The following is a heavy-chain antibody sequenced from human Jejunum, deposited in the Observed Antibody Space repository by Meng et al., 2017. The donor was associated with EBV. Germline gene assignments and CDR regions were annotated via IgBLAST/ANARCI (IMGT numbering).Heavy chain of an antibody. CDR1: GFTLNTYA. CDR3: AKDVTGIRGGDL. D-gene: IGHD3-16*01. V-gene: IGHV3-23*04. Sequence: EGQLAESGGGWVQPGGSLRLSCVASGFTLNTYAMSWVRQAPGKGLEWVSVITHADRTFHADSVKGRFTISRDKFKNTLYLQMNSLRADDTAIYYCAKDVTGIRGGDLWGQGTLVTVSS. J-gene: IGHJ5*02. CDR2: ITHADRT.